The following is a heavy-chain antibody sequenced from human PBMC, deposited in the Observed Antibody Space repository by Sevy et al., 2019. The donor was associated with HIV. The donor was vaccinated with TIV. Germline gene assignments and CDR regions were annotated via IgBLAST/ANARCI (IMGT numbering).Heavy chain of an antibody. V-gene: IGHV3-23*01. CDR2: MSGGGENT. D-gene: IGHD5-12*01. CDR1: GFSLRTYA. Sequence: GGSLRLSCEASGFSLRTYAMSWVRQAPGRGLEWVSTMSGGGENTYYAESVKGRFTISRDNSGKTLYLQMNSLTVEDTALYYCARDVRKWLRFVYYHYGLDGWVQGTTVTVSS. J-gene: IGHJ6*02. CDR3: ARDVRKWLRFVYYHYGLDG.